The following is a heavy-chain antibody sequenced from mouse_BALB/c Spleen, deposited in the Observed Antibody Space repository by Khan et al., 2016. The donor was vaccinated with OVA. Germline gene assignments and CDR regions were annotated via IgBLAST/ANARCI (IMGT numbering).Heavy chain of an antibody. J-gene: IGHJ3*01. Sequence: EVQLQQSGPDLVKPGASVKMSCKASGYSFTGYYMNWVKQSHGKSLECIGRVNPNTGNTKYNQKFKGKAILIVDKSSSTAYMELSSLTSEDSAVYYCARGYDFFAYWGQGTLGTVSA. CDR1: GYSFTGYY. CDR2: VNPNTGNT. CDR3: ARGYDFFAY. V-gene: IGHV1-26*01. D-gene: IGHD2-14*01.